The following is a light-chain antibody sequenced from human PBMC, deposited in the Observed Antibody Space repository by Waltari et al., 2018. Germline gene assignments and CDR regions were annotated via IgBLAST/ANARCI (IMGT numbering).Light chain of an antibody. Sequence: SYVLTHPPSVSVAPGKTARITRGGNDVRSKSVHLYQQKPGQAPVLVVYDDSARPPGIPERFSGSNSGNPATLAISMVEAGDEADYYGQVWDNSSDHVVFGGGTNLTVL. CDR3: QVWDNSSDHVV. CDR2: DDS. CDR1: DVRSKS. V-gene: IGLV3-21*03. J-gene: IGLJ2*01.